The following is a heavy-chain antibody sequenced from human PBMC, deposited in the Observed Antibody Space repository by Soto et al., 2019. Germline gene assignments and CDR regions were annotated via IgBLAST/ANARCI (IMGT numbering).Heavy chain of an antibody. CDR3: ARDPHSYGYGGYYYYGMDV. D-gene: IGHD5-18*01. CDR1: GGTFSSYT. Sequence: QVQLMQSGAEVKKPGSSVKVSCKASGGTFSSYTISWVRQAPGQGLEWMGRIIPILGIANYAQKFQGRVTITADKSTSTAYMELSSLRSEDTAVYYCARDPHSYGYGGYYYYGMDVWGQGTTVTVSS. V-gene: IGHV1-69*08. CDR2: IIPILGIA. J-gene: IGHJ6*02.